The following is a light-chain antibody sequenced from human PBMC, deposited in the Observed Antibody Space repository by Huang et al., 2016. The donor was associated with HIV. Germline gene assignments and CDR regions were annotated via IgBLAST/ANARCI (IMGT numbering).Light chain of an antibody. CDR3: MQRLEFPSRT. V-gene: IGKV2-40*01. CDR2: TLS. CDR1: QSLLDTEDGNTY. Sequence: DIVMTQTPLSLPVTPGEPASISCRSSQSLLDTEDGNTYLDWYVQKPGQPPPLLIPTLSYRASGVPDRVSGSGSDTDFTLKISRVESEDVGVYYCMQRLEFPSRTFGQGTKVEI. J-gene: IGKJ1*01.